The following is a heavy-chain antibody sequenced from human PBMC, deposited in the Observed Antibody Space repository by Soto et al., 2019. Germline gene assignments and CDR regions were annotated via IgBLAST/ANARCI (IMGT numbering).Heavy chain of an antibody. CDR2: IYYSGST. J-gene: IGHJ4*02. CDR1: GGSISSYY. D-gene: IGHD6-13*01. CDR3: ARGIAAACIPPWTPFDY. Sequence: QVQLQESGPGLVKPSETLSLTCTVSGGSISSYYWSWIRQPPGKGLEWIGYIYYSGSTNYNPSLKSRVTISVDTSKNQFSLKLSSVTAADTAVYYCARGIAAACIPPWTPFDYWGQGTLVTVSS. V-gene: IGHV4-59*01.